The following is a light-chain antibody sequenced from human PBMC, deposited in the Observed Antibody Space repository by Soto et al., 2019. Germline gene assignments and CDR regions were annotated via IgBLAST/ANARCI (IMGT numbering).Light chain of an antibody. J-gene: IGKJ4*01. CDR1: QTVGNNY. CDR2: GAS. Sequence: EIVLTQSPGTLSLSPGERATLSCRASQTVGNNYLAWYQQKPGQTPRLLIHGASNRATGIPDRISGSGSGTDFTLYISRLDPEDFAMYYCQQYASAPLTFGGGTKVAIK. CDR3: QQYASAPLT. V-gene: IGKV3-20*01.